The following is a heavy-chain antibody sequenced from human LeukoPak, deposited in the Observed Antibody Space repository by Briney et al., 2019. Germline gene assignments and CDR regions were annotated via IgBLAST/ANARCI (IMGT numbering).Heavy chain of an antibody. CDR1: GGSIRSYY. J-gene: IGHJ3*02. Sequence: SETLSLTCTVSGGSIRSYYWSWIRQPPGKGLEWVGYIYYSGSTNYNPSLKSRVTISVDTSKNQFSLKLSSVTAADTAVYYCARDKKDYYDSSGYYYFAFDIWGQGTMVNVSS. CDR3: ARDKKDYYDSSGYYYFAFDI. V-gene: IGHV4-59*01. CDR2: IYYSGST. D-gene: IGHD3-22*01.